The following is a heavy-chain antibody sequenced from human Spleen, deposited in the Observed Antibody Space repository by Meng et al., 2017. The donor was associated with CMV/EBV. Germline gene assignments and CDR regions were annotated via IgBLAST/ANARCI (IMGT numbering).Heavy chain of an antibody. CDR1: GFTFRDRY. D-gene: IGHD2-2*01. Sequence: GESLKISCAASGFTFRDRYMSWMRQAPGKGLEWVSYISSSGSTIYYADSVKGRFTISRDNAKNSLYLQMNSLRAEDAAVYYCARDQYCSSTSCYWLDPWGQGTLVTVSS. J-gene: IGHJ5*02. CDR2: ISSSGSTI. V-gene: IGHV3-11*04. CDR3: ARDQYCSSTSCYWLDP.